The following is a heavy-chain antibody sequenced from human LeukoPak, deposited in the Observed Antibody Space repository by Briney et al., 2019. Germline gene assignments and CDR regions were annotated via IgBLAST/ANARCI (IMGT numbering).Heavy chain of an antibody. CDR1: GGSINNYY. J-gene: IGHJ4*02. D-gene: IGHD2-2*01. V-gene: IGHV4-4*07. Sequence: SETLSLTCTVSGGSINNYYWSWIRQPAGKGLEWIGRIYTSGNTNYNPSLKSRVTMSVDTFKNEFSLELNSVTAADTAVYYCARDCSTTSCRALFDYWGQGTLVTVSS. CDR2: IYTSGNT. CDR3: ARDCSTTSCRALFDY.